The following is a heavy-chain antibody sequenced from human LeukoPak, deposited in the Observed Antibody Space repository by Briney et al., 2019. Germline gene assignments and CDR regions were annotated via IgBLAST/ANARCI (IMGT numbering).Heavy chain of an antibody. J-gene: IGHJ4*02. CDR2: ISSSSSYT. CDR1: GFTFSDYY. V-gene: IGHV3-11*06. CDR3: ERDGGFGELSHDY. D-gene: IGHD3-10*01. Sequence: PGGSLRLSCAASGFTFSDYYMSWIRQAPGKGLEWVSYISSSSSYTNYADSVKGRFTISRDNDKNSLYLQMNSLRAEDTAVYYCERDGGFGELSHDYWGQGTLVTVSS.